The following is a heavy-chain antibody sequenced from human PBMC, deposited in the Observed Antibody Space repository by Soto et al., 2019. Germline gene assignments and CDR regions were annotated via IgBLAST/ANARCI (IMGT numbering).Heavy chain of an antibody. CDR3: ATDHPGLWFGEFLDAFDI. D-gene: IGHD3-10*01. V-gene: IGHV1-24*01. CDR1: GDTLTELS. Sequence: ASVKVSCKVSGDTLTELSMHWVRQAPGKGLEWMGGFDPEDGETIYAQKFQGRVTMTEDTSTDTAYMELSSLRSEDTAVYYCATDHPGLWFGEFLDAFDIWGQGTMVTVS. J-gene: IGHJ3*02. CDR2: FDPEDGET.